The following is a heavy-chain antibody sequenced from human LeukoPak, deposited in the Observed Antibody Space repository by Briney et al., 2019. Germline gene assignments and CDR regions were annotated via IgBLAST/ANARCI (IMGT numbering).Heavy chain of an antibody. CDR2: INHSGST. CDR1: GGSFSGYY. Sequence: KPSETLSLTCAVYGGSFSGYYWSWIRQPPGKGLEWIGEINHSGSTNYNPSLKSRVTISVDTSKNQFSLKLSSVTAADTAVYYCARDTASYGDYWGQGTLVTVSS. D-gene: IGHD4-17*01. V-gene: IGHV4-34*01. J-gene: IGHJ4*02. CDR3: ARDTASYGDY.